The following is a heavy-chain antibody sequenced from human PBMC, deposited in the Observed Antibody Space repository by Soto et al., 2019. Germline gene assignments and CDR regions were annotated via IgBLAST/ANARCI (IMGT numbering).Heavy chain of an antibody. CDR2: VYYSGST. Sequence: SETLSLTCTVSGASISSSYWSWVRQSPGKGLEWIGYVYYSGSTKYNPSLKSRVTISVDTSKNQFSLKLSSVTAADTAVYYCVRGYYDSNGQSNTFDIWGQGTMVTVSS. V-gene: IGHV4-59*01. J-gene: IGHJ3*02. CDR3: VRGYYDSNGQSNTFDI. D-gene: IGHD3-22*01. CDR1: GASISSSY.